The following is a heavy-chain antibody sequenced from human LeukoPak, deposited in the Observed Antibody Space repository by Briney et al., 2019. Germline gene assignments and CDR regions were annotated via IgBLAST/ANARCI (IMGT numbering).Heavy chain of an antibody. CDR3: ARGRFDP. CDR1: GGSFSGYY. V-gene: IGHV4-34*01. J-gene: IGHJ5*02. Sequence: PSETLSLTCAVYGGSFSGYYWSWIRQPPGKGLEWIGEINHSGSTNYNPSLKSRVTISVDTSKNQFSLKLSSVTAADTAVYYCARGRFDPWGQGTLVTVSS. CDR2: INHSGST.